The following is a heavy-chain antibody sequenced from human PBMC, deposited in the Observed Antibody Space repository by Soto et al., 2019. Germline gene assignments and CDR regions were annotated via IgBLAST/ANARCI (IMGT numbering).Heavy chain of an antibody. Sequence: GGSLRLSCAASGFTFSSYGMHWVRQAPGKGLEWVAVISYDGSNKYYADSVKGRFTISRDNSKNTLYLQMNSLRAEDTAVYYCAKHWIPISIRSATEFDYWGQGTLVTVSS. CDR2: ISYDGSNK. D-gene: IGHD5-18*01. CDR1: GFTFSSYG. CDR3: AKHWIPISIRSATEFDY. V-gene: IGHV3-30*18. J-gene: IGHJ4*02.